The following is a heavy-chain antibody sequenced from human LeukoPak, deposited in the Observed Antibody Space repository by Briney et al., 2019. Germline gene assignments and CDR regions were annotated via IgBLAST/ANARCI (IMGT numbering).Heavy chain of an antibody. CDR2: IFYSGST. CDR3: ARSRDSSGYRNNWFDP. CDR1: GGSISSYY. V-gene: IGHV4-59*01. J-gene: IGHJ5*02. Sequence: PSETLSLTCTLSGGSISSYYWSWIRQPPGKGLEWIVYIFYSGSTSYNPSLKSRVTISVHTSENQVSLKLSSVTAADTAVYYCARSRDSSGYRNNWFDPWAREPWSPSPQ. D-gene: IGHD3-22*01.